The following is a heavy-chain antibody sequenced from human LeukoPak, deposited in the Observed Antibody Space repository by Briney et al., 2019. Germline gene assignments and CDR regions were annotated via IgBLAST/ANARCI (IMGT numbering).Heavy chain of an antibody. J-gene: IGHJ6*02. CDR1: GYTFTSYG. CDR2: ISAYNGNT. CDR3: ARWYCGGGSCYSCYYGMDV. Sequence: ASVKVSCKASGYTFTSYGISWVRQAPGQGLEWMGWISAYNGNTNYAQKFQGRVTMTTDSSTSTAYMELRSLRSDDTAVYYCARWYCGGGSCYSCYYGMDVWGQGTTVTVSS. V-gene: IGHV1-18*01. D-gene: IGHD2-15*01.